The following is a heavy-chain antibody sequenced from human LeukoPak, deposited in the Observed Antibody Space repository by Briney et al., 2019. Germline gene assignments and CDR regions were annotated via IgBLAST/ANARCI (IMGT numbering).Heavy chain of an antibody. V-gene: IGHV1-69-2*01. CDR1: GYTFTDYY. CDR2: VDPEDGET. Sequence: ASVKVSCKVSGYTFTDYYMHWVQQAPGKGLEWMGLVDPEDGETIYAEKFQGRVTITADTSTDTAYMELSSPRSEDTAVYYCATGLDYYDSSGPSYWGQGTLVTVSS. CDR3: ATGLDYYDSSGPSY. D-gene: IGHD3-22*01. J-gene: IGHJ4*02.